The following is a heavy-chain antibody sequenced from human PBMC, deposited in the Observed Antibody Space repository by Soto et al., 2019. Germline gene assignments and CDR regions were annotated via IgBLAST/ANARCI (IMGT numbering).Heavy chain of an antibody. CDR3: ARGAYYDYVWGSYRSTLYNWFDS. CDR1: GGSISSSRYD. Sequence: PXETLSLPCTVSGGSISSSRYDWGWIRQPPGKVLEWSVSIYYSGSTYYNPSLKSRVTISVDTSKNQFSLKLSSVTAADTAVYYCARGAYYDYVWGSYRSTLYNWFDSWGQGTLVTVSS. D-gene: IGHD3-16*02. CDR2: IYYSGST. J-gene: IGHJ5*01. V-gene: IGHV4-39*07.